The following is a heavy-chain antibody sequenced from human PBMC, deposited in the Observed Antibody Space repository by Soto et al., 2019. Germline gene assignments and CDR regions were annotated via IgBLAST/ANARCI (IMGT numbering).Heavy chain of an antibody. CDR1: GGSLSGGDNY. V-gene: IGHV4-30-4*01. CDR2: IHYGGST. Sequence: ASETLSLTCTVSGGSLSGGDNYWSWIRHLPGKGLEWIGHIHYGGSTYYSPSFKSRVTLSVDTSKSQFSLNLTSVTAADTAVYFCARESGPGSFDWFDAWGQGTPVTVSS. J-gene: IGHJ5*02. CDR3: ARESGPGSFDWFDA. D-gene: IGHD3-10*01.